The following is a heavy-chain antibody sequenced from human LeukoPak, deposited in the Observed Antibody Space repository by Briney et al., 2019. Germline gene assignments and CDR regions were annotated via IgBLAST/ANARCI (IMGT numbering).Heavy chain of an antibody. CDR1: GYTIGSYS. CDR2: ISAYNGNT. V-gene: IGHV1-18*01. J-gene: IGHJ1*01. CDR3: ARGDCSGGGCFLPEHLRH. D-gene: IGHD2-15*01. Sequence: ASVKVSCKASGYTIGSYSISWVRQAPGQGLEWMGWISAYNGNTNYAQRVQGRVTMTTDTSTSTAYMELRSLRSDDTAVYYCARGDCSGGGCFLPEHLRHWGQGTRVTVSS.